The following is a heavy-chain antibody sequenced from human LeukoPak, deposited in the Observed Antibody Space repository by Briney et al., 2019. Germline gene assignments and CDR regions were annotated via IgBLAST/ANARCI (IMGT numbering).Heavy chain of an antibody. CDR1: GFTFSAYA. CDR3: AKGSKVVPGTYYNYMDV. J-gene: IGHJ6*03. V-gene: IGHV3-23*01. CDR2: ISGSGT. Sequence: GGSLRLSCAASGFTFSAYAMTWVRQAPGKGLEWVSAISGSGTYYADSVKGRFTISRDNSKNTLYLQMNSLRAEDTALYYCAKGSKVVPGTYYNYMDVWGKGTTVTVSS. D-gene: IGHD2-2*01.